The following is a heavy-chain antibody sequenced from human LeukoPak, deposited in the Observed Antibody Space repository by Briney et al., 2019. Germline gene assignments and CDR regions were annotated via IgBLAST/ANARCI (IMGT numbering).Heavy chain of an antibody. J-gene: IGHJ4*02. CDR1: GYTFTSYG. D-gene: IGHD3-22*01. V-gene: IGHV1-18*01. Sequence: WASVKVSCKASGYTFTSYGISWVRQAPGQGLEWMGWISAYNGNTNYAQKLQGRVTITADKSTSTAYMELSSLRSEDTAVYYCASSEVVIYPYWGQGTLVTVSS. CDR3: ASSEVVIYPY. CDR2: ISAYNGNT.